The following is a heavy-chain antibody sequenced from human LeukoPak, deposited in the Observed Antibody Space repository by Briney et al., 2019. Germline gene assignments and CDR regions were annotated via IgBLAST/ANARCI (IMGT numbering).Heavy chain of an antibody. V-gene: IGHV3-30*04. J-gene: IGHJ6*03. D-gene: IGHD3-9*01. CDR3: AKDHWVSGFYYYMDV. Sequence: GGSLRLSCAASGFIFSSYAMHWVRQAPGKGLEWGAVISYDGSNKYYADSVKGRFTISRDNSKNTLYLQMNSLRAEDTAVYYCAKDHWVSGFYYYMDVWGKGTTVTVSS. CDR1: GFIFSSYA. CDR2: ISYDGSNK.